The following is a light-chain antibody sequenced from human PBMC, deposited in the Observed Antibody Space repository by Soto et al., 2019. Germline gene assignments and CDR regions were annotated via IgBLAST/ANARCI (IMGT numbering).Light chain of an antibody. J-gene: IGKJ5*01. Sequence: EIVMTQSPATLSGSPGERATLSCRASPSLRSNLAWYQQKPSQAPRLVIYAASTRATGIPDRFSGSVSGTEFTLTISSLQSEDFAVYYCQQYNEWPPFTFGQGTRLEIK. CDR1: PSLRSN. CDR3: QQYNEWPPFT. CDR2: AAS. V-gene: IGKV3-15*01.